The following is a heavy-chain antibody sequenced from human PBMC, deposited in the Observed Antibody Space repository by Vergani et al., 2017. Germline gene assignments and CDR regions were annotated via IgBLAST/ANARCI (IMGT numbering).Heavy chain of an antibody. Sequence: QVQLQESGPGLVKPSETLSLTCTVSGGSISSYYWSWIRQPPGKGLVWIGYIYYSGSTNYNPSLKSRVTISVDTSKNQFSLKLSSVTAADTAVYYCARGVDDAFDIWGQGTMVTVSS. CDR1: GGSISSYY. J-gene: IGHJ3*02. V-gene: IGHV4-59*01. CDR2: IYYSGST. D-gene: IGHD2-15*01. CDR3: ARGVDDAFDI.